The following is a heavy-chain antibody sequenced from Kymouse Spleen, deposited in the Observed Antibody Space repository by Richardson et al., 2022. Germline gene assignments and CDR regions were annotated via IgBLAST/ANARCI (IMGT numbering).Heavy chain of an antibody. CDR1: GGSFSGYY. D-gene: IGHD3-10*01. CDR3: ARAVGSGEGY. J-gene: IGHJ4*02. Sequence: QVQLQQWGAGLLKPSETLSLTCAVYGGSFSGYYWSWIRQPPGKGLEWIGEINHSGSTNYNPSLKSRVTISVDTSKNQFSLKLSSVTAADTAVYYCARAVGSGEGYWGQGTLVTVSS. CDR2: INHSGST. V-gene: IGHV4-34*01.